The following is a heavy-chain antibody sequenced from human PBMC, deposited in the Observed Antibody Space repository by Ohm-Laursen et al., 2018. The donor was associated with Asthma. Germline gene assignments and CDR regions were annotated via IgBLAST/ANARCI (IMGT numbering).Heavy chain of an antibody. J-gene: IGHJ6*02. CDR2: ISSSSSYI. V-gene: IGHV3-21*01. D-gene: IGHD3-10*01. CDR1: GFTFSSYS. CDR3: ARDHVLLWFGELSAPYYYGMDV. Sequence: SLRLSCSASGFTFSSYSMTWVRQAPGKGLEWVSSISSSSSYIYYADSVKGRFTISRENAKNSLYLQMNSLRAEDTAVYYCARDHVLLWFGELSAPYYYGMDVWGQGTTVTVSS.